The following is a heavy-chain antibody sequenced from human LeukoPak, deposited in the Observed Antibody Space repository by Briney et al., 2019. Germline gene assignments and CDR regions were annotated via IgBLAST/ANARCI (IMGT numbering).Heavy chain of an antibody. J-gene: IGHJ4*02. CDR1: GFIFSDYY. CDR3: ARWLSEDPSFDY. Sequence: GGSLRLFCAASGFIFSDYYMSWIRQAPGKGREWVSYIGSSGNTIYYADSVMGRFTISRDNVKNSLSLQMNSLRAEDTAVYYCARWLSEDPSFDYWGQGTLVTVSS. D-gene: IGHD5-12*01. CDR2: IGSSGNTI. V-gene: IGHV3-11*01.